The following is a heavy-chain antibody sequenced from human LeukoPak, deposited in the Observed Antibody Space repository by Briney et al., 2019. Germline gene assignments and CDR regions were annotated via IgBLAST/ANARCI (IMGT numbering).Heavy chain of an antibody. V-gene: IGHV1-18*01. J-gene: IGHJ4*02. CDR2: ISAYNGNT. Sequence: GAPVKVSCKASGYTFTSYGISWVRQAPGQGLEWMGWISAYNGNTNYAQKLQGRVTMTTDTSTSTAYMELRSLRSDDTAVYYCARALGEYYYDSSGYYPDYWGQGTLVTVSS. D-gene: IGHD3-22*01. CDR1: GYTFTSYG. CDR3: ARALGEYYYDSSGYYPDY.